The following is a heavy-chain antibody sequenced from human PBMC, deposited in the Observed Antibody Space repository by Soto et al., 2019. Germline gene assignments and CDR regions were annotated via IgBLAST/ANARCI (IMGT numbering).Heavy chain of an antibody. V-gene: IGHV4-59*01. CDR2: IYYSGST. D-gene: IGHD2-15*01. CDR1: GGSINSYY. Sequence: SETLSLTCTVSGGSINSYYWSWIRQPPGKGLEWIGYIYYSGSTNYNPSLKSRVTISVDTSKNQFSLKLSSVTAADTAVYYCARAGCSGGSCYGYYGMDVWGQGTTVTVSS. CDR3: ARAGCSGGSCYGYYGMDV. J-gene: IGHJ6*02.